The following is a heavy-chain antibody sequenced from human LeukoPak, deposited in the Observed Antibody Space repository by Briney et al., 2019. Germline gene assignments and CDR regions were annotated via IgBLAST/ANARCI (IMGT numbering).Heavy chain of an antibody. V-gene: IGHV3-48*03. Sequence: GGSLRLSCAASGFTFSSYEMNWVRQAPGKGLEWVSYISSSGSTIYYADSVKGRFTISRDNAENSLYLQMNSLRAEDTAVYYCARDGYSSGWHFFGYWGQGTLVTVSS. CDR3: ARDGYSSGWHFFGY. CDR1: GFTFSSYE. J-gene: IGHJ4*02. D-gene: IGHD6-19*01. CDR2: ISSSGSTI.